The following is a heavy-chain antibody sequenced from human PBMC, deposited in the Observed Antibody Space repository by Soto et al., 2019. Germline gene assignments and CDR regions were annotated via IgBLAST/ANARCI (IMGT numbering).Heavy chain of an antibody. CDR2: INSGSTSV. D-gene: IGHD1-26*01. V-gene: IGHV3-48*01. CDR3: ASSASPDAY. Sequence: EVQLVESGGGLVQPGGSLRLSCVASGFIFNSYSMNWVRKAPGKGLEWISYINSGSTSVFYADSVKGRFSISRDNAKNSLYLQMNSLRAEDTAGYYCASSASPDAYWGQGTLVTVSS. CDR1: GFIFNSYS. J-gene: IGHJ4*02.